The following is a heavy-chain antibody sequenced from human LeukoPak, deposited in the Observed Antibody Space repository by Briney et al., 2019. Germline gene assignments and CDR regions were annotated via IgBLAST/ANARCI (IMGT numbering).Heavy chain of an antibody. J-gene: IGHJ4*02. D-gene: IGHD1-26*01. CDR2: ISSGSSYI. CDR3: AKLPLRGSPSDY. Sequence: NPGGSLRLSCAASGFTFSSYTMNWVRQAPGKGLEWVSIISSGSSYIHYADSVKGRFTISRDNSKNTLYLQMNSLRVEDTAMYYCAKLPLRGSPSDYWGQGTLVTVSS. V-gene: IGHV3-21*01. CDR1: GFTFSSYT.